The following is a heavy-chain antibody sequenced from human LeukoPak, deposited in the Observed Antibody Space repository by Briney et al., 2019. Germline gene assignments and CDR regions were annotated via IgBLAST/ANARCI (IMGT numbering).Heavy chain of an antibody. Sequence: ASVKVSCKASGGTFSSYAISWVRQAPGQGLEWMGGIIPIFGTANYAQKFQGRVTITADESTSTAYMELSSLRSEDTAVYYCASPRPDCGGDCYIFDYWGQGTLVTVSS. CDR3: ASPRPDCGGDCYIFDY. V-gene: IGHV1-69*13. J-gene: IGHJ4*02. CDR2: IIPIFGTA. CDR1: GGTFSSYA. D-gene: IGHD2-21*02.